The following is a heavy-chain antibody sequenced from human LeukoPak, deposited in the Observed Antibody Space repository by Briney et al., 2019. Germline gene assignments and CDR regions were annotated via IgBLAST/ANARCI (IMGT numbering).Heavy chain of an antibody. CDR1: GGSITSSSYY. Sequence: SETLSLTCTVSGGSITSSSYYWGWIRQPPGKGLEWIGEINHRGSTHYNPSLKSRVTISVDTSKNQFFLKLSSVTAADTALYYCARLPNYNDSKDYWGQGTLVTVSS. CDR2: INHRGST. D-gene: IGHD3-10*01. CDR3: ARLPNYNDSKDY. V-gene: IGHV4-39*07. J-gene: IGHJ4*02.